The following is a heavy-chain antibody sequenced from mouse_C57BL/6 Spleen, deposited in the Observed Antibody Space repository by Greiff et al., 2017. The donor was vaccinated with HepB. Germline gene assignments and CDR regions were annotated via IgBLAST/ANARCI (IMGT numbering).Heavy chain of an antibody. CDR1: GYSITSGYY. Sequence: EVKVEESGPGLVKPSQSLSLTCSVTGYSITSGYYWNWIRQFPGNKLEWMGYISYDGSNNYNPSLKNRISITRDTSKNQFFLKLNSVTTEDTATYYCARGFELGGAMDYWGQGTSVTVSS. CDR3: ARGFELGGAMDY. V-gene: IGHV3-6*01. J-gene: IGHJ4*01. CDR2: ISYDGSN.